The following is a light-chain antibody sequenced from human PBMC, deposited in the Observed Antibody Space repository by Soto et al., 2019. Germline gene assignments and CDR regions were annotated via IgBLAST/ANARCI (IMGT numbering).Light chain of an antibody. CDR2: AAS. Sequence: DIEMTQFPSSLSAFVGAIVTITCRASQDINSYLHWYQQKPGKAPKLLIYAASSLQSGVPSRFSGSESGTDFTLTISSLQPEDFATYYCQQFNNYPLTCGGGTKGDI. CDR3: QQFNNYPLT. V-gene: IGKV1-39*01. J-gene: IGKJ4*01. CDR1: QDINSY.